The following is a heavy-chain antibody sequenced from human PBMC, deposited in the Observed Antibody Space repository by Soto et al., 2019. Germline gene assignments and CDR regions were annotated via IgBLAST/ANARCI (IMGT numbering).Heavy chain of an antibody. D-gene: IGHD6-19*01. CDR1: GPPFTAYS. CDR2: INAGDGST. J-gene: IGHJ4*02. Sequence: ASEKAASRASGPPFTAYSMHWVPQAPGQSLEWMAWINAGDGSTKYSPKFQARVTITRDTSASTVYLELTSLTSEDSAVYFCARDRHSSRPYYFEYWGPGTQVTVSS. V-gene: IGHV1-3*01. CDR3: ARDRHSSRPYYFEY.